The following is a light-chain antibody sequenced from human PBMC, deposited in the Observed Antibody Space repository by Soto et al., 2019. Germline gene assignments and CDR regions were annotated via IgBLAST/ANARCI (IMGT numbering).Light chain of an antibody. CDR2: GAS. Sequence: EIVLTPSPGTLSLSPGERATLSCRASQSVSSSYFAWYQQKPGQAPRLLSYGASSRATGIPDRFSGSGSGTDFTLTISRLEPEDFAVYYCQQYGSSPWTFGQGTKVDIK. J-gene: IGKJ1*01. CDR3: QQYGSSPWT. CDR1: QSVSSSY. V-gene: IGKV3-20*01.